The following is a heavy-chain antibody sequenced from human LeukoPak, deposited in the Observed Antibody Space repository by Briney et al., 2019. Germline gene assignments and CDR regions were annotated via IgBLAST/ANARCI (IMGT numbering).Heavy chain of an antibody. CDR2: ISSNGGST. CDR1: GFTFSSYA. CDR3: ARALFLGDWFDP. J-gene: IGHJ5*02. Sequence: GGSLRLSCAASGFTFSSYAMHWVRQAPGKGLEYVSAISSNGGSTYYANSVKGRFTISRDNAKSTLYLQMNSLRAEDTAVYYCARALFLGDWFDPWGQGTLVTVSS. V-gene: IGHV3-64*04. D-gene: IGHD3-16*01.